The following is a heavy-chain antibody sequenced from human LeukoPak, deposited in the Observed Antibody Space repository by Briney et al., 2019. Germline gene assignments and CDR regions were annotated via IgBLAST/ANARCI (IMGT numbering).Heavy chain of an antibody. D-gene: IGHD4-23*01. CDR1: GYTFVNYA. Sequence: ASVTVSCKTSGYTFVNYAITWVRQAPGHGPEWMGWISPHNGNTNYAQNLQGRVSMTAETSTFTAYMDLTGLRSDDTAVYYCARGRRELRGPVGPRELAYWGQGTLVTVSS. CDR2: ISPHNGNT. V-gene: IGHV1-18*01. J-gene: IGHJ4*02. CDR3: ARGRRELRGPVGPRELAY.